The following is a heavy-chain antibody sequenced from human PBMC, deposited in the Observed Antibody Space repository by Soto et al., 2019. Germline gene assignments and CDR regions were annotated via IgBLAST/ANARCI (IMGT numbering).Heavy chain of an antibody. CDR1: GGSFSGYS. Sequence: PSETLSLTCAVYGGSFSGYSWSWIRQPPGKGLEWIGEINHSGSTNYNPSLKSRVTISIDTSKNQFSLDLSSVTAADTAVYYCVRDRGYWGQGALVTVSS. J-gene: IGHJ4*02. V-gene: IGHV4-34*01. CDR2: INHSGST. CDR3: VRDRGY.